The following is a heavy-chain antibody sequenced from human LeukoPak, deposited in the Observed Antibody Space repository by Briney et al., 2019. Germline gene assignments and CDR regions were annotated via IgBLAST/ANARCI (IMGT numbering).Heavy chain of an antibody. CDR1: GGTFSSYA. J-gene: IGHJ6*02. D-gene: IGHD3-10*01. V-gene: IGHV1-69*01. CDR2: IIPTFGTA. CDR3: ARYITGSGSYYNRRYYYYGMDV. Sequence: GSSVNVSCKASGGTFSSYAISWVRQAPGQGLEWMGGIIPTFGTANYAQKFQGGVTITADESTSTGYMELSSLRSEDTAVYYCARYITGSGSYYNRRYYYYGMDVWGQGTTVTVSS.